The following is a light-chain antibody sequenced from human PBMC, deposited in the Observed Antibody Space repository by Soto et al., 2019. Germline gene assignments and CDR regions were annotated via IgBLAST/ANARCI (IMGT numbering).Light chain of an antibody. CDR2: GVN. Sequence: QSVLTQPASVSGSPGQSITISCPGTSSDIGDYNYVSWYQQRPEKAPELMIYGVNNRPPGVSNRFSGSKSGNTASLTISGLQAEDEADYYCSSYTSSITYVFGTGTKVTVL. V-gene: IGLV2-14*01. CDR3: SSYTSSITYV. J-gene: IGLJ1*01. CDR1: SSDIGDYNY.